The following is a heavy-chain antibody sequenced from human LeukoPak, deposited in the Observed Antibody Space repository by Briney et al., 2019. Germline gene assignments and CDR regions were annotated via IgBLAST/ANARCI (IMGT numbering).Heavy chain of an antibody. J-gene: IGHJ6*03. CDR1: RGTLSSYA. D-gene: IGHD3-3*01. CDR2: IIPIFGTA. CDR3: ARDLEARTKNYYMDV. Sequence: SVKLSCKASRGTLSSYAISWAGQAPGQELEWMGGIIPIFGTANYAQKFQGRVTITTDESTSTAYMELSSLRSEDTAVYYCARDLEARTKNYYMDVWGKGTTVTVSS. V-gene: IGHV1-69*05.